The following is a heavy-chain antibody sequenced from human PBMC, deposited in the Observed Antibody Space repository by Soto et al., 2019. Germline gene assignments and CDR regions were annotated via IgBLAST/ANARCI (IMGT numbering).Heavy chain of an antibody. V-gene: IGHV1-3*04. D-gene: IGHD3-10*01. CDR2: INTGNANT. CDR1: GYTFTRYT. J-gene: IGHJ4*02. CDR3: ARGNHY. Sequence: QVHLVQSGAEVKKPGASVKVSCRASGYTFTRYTMHWVRQAPGQRLEWMGWINTGNANTKYTQKFQGRVTITRDASASTAYMALTSLRSEDTAVYYCARGNHYWGQGTLVTVSS.